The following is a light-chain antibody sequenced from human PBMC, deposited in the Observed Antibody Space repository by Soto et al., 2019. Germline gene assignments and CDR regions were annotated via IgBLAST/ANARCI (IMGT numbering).Light chain of an antibody. CDR3: TSYTSDSTLDV. V-gene: IGLV2-14*01. J-gene: IGLJ1*01. Sequence: QSALTQPASVSGSPGQSITISCTGTSSDVGGYNYVSWYQQHPDKAPKLMIYEVSNRSSGVSNRFSGSKSGHTASLTISGLQSEDEADYFCTSYTSDSTLDVFGTGTKVTVL. CDR1: SSDVGGYNY. CDR2: EVS.